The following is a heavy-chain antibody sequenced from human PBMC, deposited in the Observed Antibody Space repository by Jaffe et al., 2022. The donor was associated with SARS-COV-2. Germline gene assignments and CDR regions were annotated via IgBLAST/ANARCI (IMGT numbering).Heavy chain of an antibody. CDR1: GGSISSGSYY. CDR3: ASSVDYGSGYTEYYYGMDV. D-gene: IGHD3-10*01. CDR2: IYTSGST. V-gene: IGHV4-61*02. Sequence: QVQLQESGPGLVKPSQTLSLTCTVSGGSISSGSYYWSWIRQPAGKGLEWIGRIYTSGSTNYNPSLKSRVTISVDTSKNQFSLKLSSVTAADTAVYYCASSVDYGSGYTEYYYGMDVWGQGTTVTVSS. J-gene: IGHJ6*02.